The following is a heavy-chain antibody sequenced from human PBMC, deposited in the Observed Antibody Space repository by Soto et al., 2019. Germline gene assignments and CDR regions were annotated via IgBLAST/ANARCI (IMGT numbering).Heavy chain of an antibody. CDR2: INPSGGST. J-gene: IGHJ5*02. CDR1: GYTFTSYY. D-gene: IGHD3-16*02. Sequence: GASVKVSCKASGYTFTSYYMHWVRQAPGQGLEWMGIINPSGGSTSYAQKFQGRVTMTRDTSTSTVYMELSSLRSEDTAVYYCARDRGFGDYIWGSYRPGLSWWFDPWGQGTLVTVSS. CDR3: ARDRGFGDYIWGSYRPGLSWWFDP. V-gene: IGHV1-46*03.